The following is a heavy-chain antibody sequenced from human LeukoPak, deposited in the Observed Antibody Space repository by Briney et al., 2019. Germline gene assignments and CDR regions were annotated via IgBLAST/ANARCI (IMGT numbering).Heavy chain of an antibody. J-gene: IGHJ4*02. V-gene: IGHV1-46*01. CDR1: GYTFTSYY. D-gene: IGHD6-13*01. CDR3: ARRGYSSGWYPYFDY. Sequence: ASVKVSCKVSGYTFTSYYMHWVRQAPGQGLEWRGIINPSGGSTTYAQKFQGRVTVTMDTSTSTVYMELSSLRSEDTAMYYCARRGYSSGWYPYFDYWGQGTLVTVSS. CDR2: INPSGGST.